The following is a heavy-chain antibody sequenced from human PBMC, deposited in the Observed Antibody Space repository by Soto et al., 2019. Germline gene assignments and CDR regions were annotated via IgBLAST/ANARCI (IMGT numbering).Heavy chain of an antibody. Sequence: TSETLSLTCTVSGGSISSGDYYWSWIRQPPGKGLEWIGYIYYSGSTYYNPSLKSRVTISVDTSKNQFSLKLSSVTAADTAVYYCARGRAPYYYDSSGYYRGDNWFDPWGQGTLVTVSS. CDR2: IYYSGST. CDR1: GGSISSGDYY. CDR3: ARGRAPYYYDSSGYYRGDNWFDP. J-gene: IGHJ5*02. D-gene: IGHD3-22*01. V-gene: IGHV4-30-4*01.